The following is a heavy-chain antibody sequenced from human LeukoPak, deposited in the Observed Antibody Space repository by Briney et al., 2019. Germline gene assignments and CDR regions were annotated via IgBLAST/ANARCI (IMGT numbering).Heavy chain of an antibody. Sequence: PGGSLRLSCAASGFTFSSYAMSWVRQAPGKGLEWVSAISGSGGSTYYADSVKGRFTISRGNSKNTLYLQMNSLRAEDTAVYYCAKDSVAARPLFSDYWGQGTLVTVSS. J-gene: IGHJ4*02. CDR1: GFTFSSYA. V-gene: IGHV3-23*01. D-gene: IGHD6-6*01. CDR2: ISGSGGST. CDR3: AKDSVAARPLFSDY.